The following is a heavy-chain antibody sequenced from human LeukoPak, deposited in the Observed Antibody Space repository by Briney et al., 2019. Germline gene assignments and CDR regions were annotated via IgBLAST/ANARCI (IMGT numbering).Heavy chain of an antibody. D-gene: IGHD5-18*01. CDR1: GFTFSSYA. J-gene: IGHJ4*02. Sequence: QPGGSLRLSCAASGFTFSSYAMHWVRQAPGKGLEWVAVISYDGSNKYYADSVKGRFTISRDNAKNSLYLQMNSLRAEDTAVYYCARGYSSAFDYWGQGTLVTVSS. CDR2: ISYDGSNK. V-gene: IGHV3-30-3*01. CDR3: ARGYSSAFDY.